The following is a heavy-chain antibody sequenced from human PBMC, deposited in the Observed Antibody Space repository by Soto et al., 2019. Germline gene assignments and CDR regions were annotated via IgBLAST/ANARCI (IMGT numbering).Heavy chain of an antibody. D-gene: IGHD2-2*01. V-gene: IGHV4-31*03. CDR3: ARVAVDIVVVPAAPNWFDP. CDR2: TYNGGGT. Sequence: QVQLQESGPGLVKPSQTLALTCTFPGGSISSGGYYWSWIRQHPGKVLEWIGYTYNGGGTYYNPSLKSRITLSVDTSKNQFSLKLSSVTAADTAVYYCARVAVDIVVVPAAPNWFDPWGQGPLVPVSS. J-gene: IGHJ5*02. CDR1: GGSISSGGYY.